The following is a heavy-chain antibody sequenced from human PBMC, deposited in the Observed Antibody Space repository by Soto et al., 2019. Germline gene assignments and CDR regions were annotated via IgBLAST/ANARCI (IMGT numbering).Heavy chain of an antibody. CDR3: ARSWRAYYYDSSGYDY. D-gene: IGHD3-22*01. CDR1: GYSFTSYW. J-gene: IGHJ4*02. CDR2: IYPGDSDT. Sequence: LKISCKGSGYSFTSYWIGWVRQMPGKGLEWMGIIYPGDSDTRYSPSFQGQVTISADKSISTAYLQWSSLKASDTAMYYCARSWRAYYYDSSGYDYWGQGTLVTVSS. V-gene: IGHV5-51*01.